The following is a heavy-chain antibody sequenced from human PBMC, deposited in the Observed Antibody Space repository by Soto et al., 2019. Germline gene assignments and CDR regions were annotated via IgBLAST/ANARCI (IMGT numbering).Heavy chain of an antibody. Sequence: ASVKVSCKASGGTFSSYAISWVRQAPGQGLEWMGGIIPIFGTANYAQKFQGRVTITADESTSTAYMELSSLRSEDTAVYYCAREGADDILTGQSGWFDPWGQGSLVTVSS. V-gene: IGHV1-69*13. D-gene: IGHD3-9*01. CDR1: GGTFSSYA. J-gene: IGHJ5*02. CDR3: AREGADDILTGQSGWFDP. CDR2: IIPIFGTA.